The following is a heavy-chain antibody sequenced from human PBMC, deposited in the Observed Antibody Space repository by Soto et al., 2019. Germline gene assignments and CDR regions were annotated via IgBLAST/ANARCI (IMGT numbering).Heavy chain of an antibody. CDR3: ARAGVATIYPGNNWFDP. V-gene: IGHV4-30-4*01. CDR1: GGSISSGDYY. J-gene: IGHJ5*02. CDR2: IYYSGST. Sequence: QVQLQEAGPGLVKPSQTLSLTCTVSGGSISSGDYYWSWIRQPPGKGLEWIGYIYYSGSTYYNPSIKRRVTITVDTSKPQFSLNLSSVTAADTAMYYRARAGVATIYPGNNWFDPWGQGTMVTVSS. D-gene: IGHD5-12*01.